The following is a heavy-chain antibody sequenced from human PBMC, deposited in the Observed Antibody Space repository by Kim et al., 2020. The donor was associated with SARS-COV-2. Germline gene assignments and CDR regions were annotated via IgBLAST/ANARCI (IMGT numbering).Heavy chain of an antibody. CDR2: INGGGSTT. V-gene: IGHV3-74*01. CDR3: ARRKFGSNGNICYFDY. J-gene: IGHJ4*02. D-gene: IGHD6-19*01. Sequence: GGSLRLSCAASGFTFSTYGMHWVRQAPGQGLVWVSRINGGGSTTNYADSVRGRFTISRDNAKNTLYLQMNSLRVEDTAVYYCARRKFGSNGNICYFDYWGQGNLVTVSS. CDR1: GFTFSTYG.